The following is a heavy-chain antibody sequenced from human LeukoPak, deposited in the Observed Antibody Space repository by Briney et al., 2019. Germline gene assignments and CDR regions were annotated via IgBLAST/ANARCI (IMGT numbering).Heavy chain of an antibody. Sequence: GESLKISCKGSGYSFTNYSIAWVRQMPGRGLEWMVIINPSDSDTRYSPSFQGQVTISADKSISTAYLQWSSLKASDSAMYYCARAWNVDYWGQGTLVTVSS. CDR1: GYSFTNYS. D-gene: IGHD1-1*01. CDR3: ARAWNVDY. CDR2: INPSDSDT. V-gene: IGHV5-51*01. J-gene: IGHJ4*02.